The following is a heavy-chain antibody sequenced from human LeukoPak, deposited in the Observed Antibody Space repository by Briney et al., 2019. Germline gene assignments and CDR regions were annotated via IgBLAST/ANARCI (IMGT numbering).Heavy chain of an antibody. CDR3: AKVGYSYGLSTFLDY. CDR1: GFTFSSYG. D-gene: IGHD5-18*01. J-gene: IGHJ4*02. V-gene: IGHV3-30*18. Sequence: GGSLRLSCAASGFTFSSYGMHWVRQAPGKGLEWMAVISYDGSNKYYADSVKGRFTISRDNSKNTLYLQMNSLRAEDTAVYYCAKVGYSYGLSTFLDYWGQGTLVTVSS. CDR2: ISYDGSNK.